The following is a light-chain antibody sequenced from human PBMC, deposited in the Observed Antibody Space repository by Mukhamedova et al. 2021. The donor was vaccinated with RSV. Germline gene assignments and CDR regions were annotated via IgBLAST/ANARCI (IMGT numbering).Light chain of an antibody. V-gene: IGKV3-7*04. CDR2: GAS. CDR3: QQDYLIT. J-gene: IGKJ5*01. Sequence: TWYQQKPGQAPRLLIYGASTRATGIPARFSGSGSGTDFTLTISSLQPEDFAVYYCQQDYLITFGQGTRLEIK.